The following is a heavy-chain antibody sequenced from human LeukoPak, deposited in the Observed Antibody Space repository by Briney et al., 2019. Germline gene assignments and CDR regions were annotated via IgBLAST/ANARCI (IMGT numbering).Heavy chain of an antibody. CDR1: GFTFSSYG. CDR2: ISGSGGST. V-gene: IGHV3-23*01. Sequence: GGTLRLSCAASGFTFSSYGMSWVRQAPGKGLEWVSAISGSGGSTYYADSVKGRFTISRDNAKNSLYLQLHSLRADDTALYYCSRDAPDTTRGGPLFDYWGPGTLVTVSS. CDR3: SRDAPDTTRGGPLFDY. J-gene: IGHJ4*02. D-gene: IGHD5-18*01.